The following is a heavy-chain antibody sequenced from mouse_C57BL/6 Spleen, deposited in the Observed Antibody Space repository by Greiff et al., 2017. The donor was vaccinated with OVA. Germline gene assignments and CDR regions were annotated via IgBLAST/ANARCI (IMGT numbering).Heavy chain of an antibody. CDR2: ISSGGSYT. CDR1: GFTFSSYG. V-gene: IGHV5-6*01. CDR3: ARYDYDGGNYFDY. Sequence: EVKVVESGGDLVKPGGSLKLSCAASGFTFSSYGMSWVRQTPDKRLEWVATISSGGSYTYYPDSVKGRFTISRDNAKNTLYLQMSRLKSEDTAMYYCARYDYDGGNYFDYWGQGTTLTVSS. D-gene: IGHD2-4*01. J-gene: IGHJ2*01.